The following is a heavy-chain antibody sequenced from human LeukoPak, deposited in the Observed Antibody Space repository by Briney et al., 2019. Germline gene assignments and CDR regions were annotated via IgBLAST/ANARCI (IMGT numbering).Heavy chain of an antibody. J-gene: IGHJ4*02. CDR1: GFSFSSYW. Sequence: GGSLRLSCAAPGFSFSSYWMNWARQAPGKGLEWVANIKRVGSEKYYVDSVKGRFTISRDNAKNSLYLQMNSLRAEDTAVYYCARDLDTRSSYEFAYWGQGTLVTVSS. CDR2: IKRVGSEK. V-gene: IGHV3-7*04. CDR3: ARDLDTRSSYEFAY. D-gene: IGHD5-18*01.